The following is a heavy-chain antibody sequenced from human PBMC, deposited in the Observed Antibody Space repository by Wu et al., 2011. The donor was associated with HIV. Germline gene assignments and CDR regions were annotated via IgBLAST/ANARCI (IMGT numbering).Heavy chain of an antibody. CDR1: GGTFSSYA. V-gene: IGHV1-69*14. J-gene: IGHJ6*03. CDR3: ARDSEGRRQQYFYYHMDV. CDR2: IIPIFATA. D-gene: IGHD1-1*01. Sequence: QVQLVQSGAEVKKPGSSVRVSCKASGGTFSSYAITWVRQAPGLGLEWMGRIIPIFATANYAQKFQGRVTISADKSTSTAYMELRSLRSEDTGVYYCARDSEGRRQQYFYYHMDVWGKGTTVTVSS.